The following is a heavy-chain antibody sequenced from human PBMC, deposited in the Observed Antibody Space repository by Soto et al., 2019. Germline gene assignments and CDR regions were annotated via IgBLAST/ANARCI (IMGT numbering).Heavy chain of an antibody. CDR3: ASVVVPPMVV. Sequence: SETLSLTCAVYGGSFSGYYWSWIRQPPGKGLEWIGEINHSGGTNYNPSLKSRVTISVDTSKNQFSLKLSSVTAADTAVYYCASVVVPPMVVWGKGTTVTVSS. J-gene: IGHJ6*03. CDR1: GGSFSGYY. D-gene: IGHD2-2*01. V-gene: IGHV4-34*01. CDR2: INHSGGT.